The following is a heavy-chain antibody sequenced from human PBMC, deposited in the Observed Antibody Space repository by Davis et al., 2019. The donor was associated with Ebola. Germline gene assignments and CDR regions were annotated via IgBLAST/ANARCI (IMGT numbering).Heavy chain of an antibody. Sequence: ASVKVSCKASGYTFTGYYMHWVRQAPGQGLEWMGWINPNSGGTNYAQKFQGWVTMTRDTSISTAYMELSRLRSDDTAVYYCARDTEVVPAAGGAVYYGMDVWGQETTVTVSS. CDR1: GYTFTGYY. V-gene: IGHV1-2*04. J-gene: IGHJ6*02. CDR2: INPNSGGT. D-gene: IGHD2-2*01. CDR3: ARDTEVVPAAGGAVYYGMDV.